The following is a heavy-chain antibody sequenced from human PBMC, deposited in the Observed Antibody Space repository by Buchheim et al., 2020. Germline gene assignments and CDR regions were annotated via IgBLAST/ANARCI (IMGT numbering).Heavy chain of an antibody. D-gene: IGHD4-17*01. CDR3: ARHAFTETKYYFDY. V-gene: IGHV4-31*03. CDR1: AGSISSGGYY. J-gene: IGHJ4*02. CDR2: IYYSGST. Sequence: QLQESGPGLVKPSQTLSLTCTVSAGSISSGGYYWSWIRQHPGKGLEWIGYIYYSGSTYYNPSLKSRVTISVDTSKNQLSLKLSSVTAADTAGEDCARHAFTETKYYFDYWGQGTL.